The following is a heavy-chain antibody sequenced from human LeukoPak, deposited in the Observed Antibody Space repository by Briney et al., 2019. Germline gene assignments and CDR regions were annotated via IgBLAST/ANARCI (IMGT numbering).Heavy chain of an antibody. V-gene: IGHV3-11*04. CDR1: GFTFSDYY. D-gene: IGHD1-26*01. J-gene: IGHJ3*02. Sequence: GGPLRLSCAASGFTFSDYYMSWIRQAPGKGLEWVSYISSSGSTIYYADSVKGRFTISRDNAKNSLYLQMNSLRVEDTDVYYCARDVGASAPDAFDIWGQGTMVTVSS. CDR2: ISSSGSTI. CDR3: ARDVGASAPDAFDI.